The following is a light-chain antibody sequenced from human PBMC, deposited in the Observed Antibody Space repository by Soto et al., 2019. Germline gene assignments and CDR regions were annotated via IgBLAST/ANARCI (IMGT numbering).Light chain of an antibody. Sequence: QSVLTQPPSVSGSPGQSVTISCTGTSSDLGSYNRVSWYQHPPGTAPKLMIYDISNRPSGVPERFSGSNSGNTASLTISGLQAEDEADYYCSSYTSSSTVVFGGGTKLTVL. CDR1: SSDLGSYNR. CDR2: DIS. V-gene: IGLV2-18*02. CDR3: SSYTSSSTVV. J-gene: IGLJ3*02.